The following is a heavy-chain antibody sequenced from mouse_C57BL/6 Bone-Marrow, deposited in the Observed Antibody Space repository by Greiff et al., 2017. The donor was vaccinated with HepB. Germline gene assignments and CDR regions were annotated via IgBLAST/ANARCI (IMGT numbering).Heavy chain of an antibody. J-gene: IGHJ4*01. V-gene: IGHV1-19*01. CDR1: GYTFTDYY. Sequence: EVQLQQSGPVLVKPGASVKMSCKASGYTFTDYYMNWVKQSHGKSLEWIGVIIPYNGGTSYNQKFKGKATLTVDKSSSTAYMELNSLTSEDSAVYYCARGGRDYAMDYWGQGTSVTVSS. CDR3: ARGGRDYAMDY. CDR2: IIPYNGGT. D-gene: IGHD1-1*01.